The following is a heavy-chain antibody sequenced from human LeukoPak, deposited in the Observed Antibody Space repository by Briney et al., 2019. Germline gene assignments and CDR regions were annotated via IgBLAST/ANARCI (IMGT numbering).Heavy chain of an antibody. CDR1: GFTFSTYA. J-gene: IGHJ4*02. CDR3: AKRSVSGTYFFDY. D-gene: IGHD1-26*01. V-gene: IGHV3-23*01. Sequence: GGSLRLSCVAAGFTFSTYAMSWVRHPPGKGLEWVSVISGSGGSTYYADSVKGRFTISRDNSKNTLYLQMNSLRAEDTAVYYCAKRSVSGTYFFDYWGQGTLVTVSS. CDR2: ISGSGGST.